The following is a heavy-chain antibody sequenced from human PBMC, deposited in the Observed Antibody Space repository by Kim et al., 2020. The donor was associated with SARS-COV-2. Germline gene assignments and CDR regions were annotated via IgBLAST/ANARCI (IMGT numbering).Heavy chain of an antibody. V-gene: IGHV3-48*03. J-gene: IGHJ6*03. CDR3: ARDGRMIFHHYMDV. D-gene: IGHD2-15*01. Sequence: GGSLRLSCAASGFTFSSYEMNWVRQAPGKGLEWVSYISSSGSTIYYADSVKGRLTISRDNAKNSLYLQKNRLRAEDTAVNDCARDGRMIFHHYMDVWGKGTTVTASS. CDR1: GFTFSSYE. CDR2: ISSSGSTI.